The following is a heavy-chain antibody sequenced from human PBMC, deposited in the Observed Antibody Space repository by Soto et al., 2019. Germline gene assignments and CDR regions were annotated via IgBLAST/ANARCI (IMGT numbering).Heavy chain of an antibody. D-gene: IGHD3-16*01. CDR1: GFTFSSYP. Sequence: EVQLVESGGGLVQPGGSLRLSCAASGFTFSSYPMHWVRQAPGKGLVWVSRMKSDGSKTRYADSVKGRFTVSRDNAKNTLYLEMNSLSAEDTAVYYCVRGSSYALDSWGQGTLVTVSS. V-gene: IGHV3-74*01. J-gene: IGHJ4*02. CDR3: VRGSSYALDS. CDR2: MKSDGSKT.